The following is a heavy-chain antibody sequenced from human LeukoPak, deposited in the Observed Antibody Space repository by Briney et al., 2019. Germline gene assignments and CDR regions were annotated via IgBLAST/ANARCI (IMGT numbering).Heavy chain of an antibody. Sequence: GGSLRLSCAASGFTFSSYGMSWVRQAPGKGLEWVSAISGSGGSTYYADSVKGRFTIPRDNSKNTLYLQMNSLRAEDTAVYYCAKYGLGSGIQVWGDFGMDVWGQGTTVTVSS. CDR2: ISGSGGST. V-gene: IGHV3-23*01. J-gene: IGHJ6*02. CDR1: GFTFSSYG. D-gene: IGHD5-18*01. CDR3: AKYGLGSGIQVWGDFGMDV.